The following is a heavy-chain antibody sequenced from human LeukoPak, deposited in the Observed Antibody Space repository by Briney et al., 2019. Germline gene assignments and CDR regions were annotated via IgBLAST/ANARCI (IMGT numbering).Heavy chain of an antibody. Sequence: ASVKVSCKASGYTFTRYYIHWVRQAPGQGPEWMGIINPSGGSTSNAQTFQGRVSMTRDMSTSTVYMELSSLRAEDTALYYCAKDVRAVAGTWSHMDVWGKGTTVTVSS. D-gene: IGHD6-19*01. CDR2: INPSGGST. CDR3: AKDVRAVAGTWSHMDV. CDR1: GYTFTRYY. V-gene: IGHV1-46*01. J-gene: IGHJ6*03.